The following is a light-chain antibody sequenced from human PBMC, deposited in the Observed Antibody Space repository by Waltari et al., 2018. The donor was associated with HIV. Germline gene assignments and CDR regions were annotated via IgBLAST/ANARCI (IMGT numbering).Light chain of an antibody. CDR2: SAS. CDR3: QHYGRSPPYT. V-gene: IGKV3-20*01. Sequence: EVVLTQSPGTLTSSPGETIILSCRASQSITNTYLAWYQQRPGQTPKLLNYSASRRAAGIPERFSGSGSETDFTLTISRLEPDDFAVYYCQHYGRSPPYTFGQGTKLE. J-gene: IGKJ2*01. CDR1: QSITNTY.